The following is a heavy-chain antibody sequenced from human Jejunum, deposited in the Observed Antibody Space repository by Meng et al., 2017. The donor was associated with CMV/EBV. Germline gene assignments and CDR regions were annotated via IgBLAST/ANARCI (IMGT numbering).Heavy chain of an antibody. D-gene: IGHD1-1*01. V-gene: IGHV4-61*08. CDR1: GASRSTPDCS. Sequence: SGASRSTPDCSWSWIRQPPGKAMEWIGFIEDSETTRYMPSLESRVSISIDTSKNQFSLRVRSVTAADTATYYCARGGWGNWNFEHWGQGTQVTVSS. CDR2: IEDSETT. J-gene: IGHJ4*02. CDR3: ARGGWGNWNFEH.